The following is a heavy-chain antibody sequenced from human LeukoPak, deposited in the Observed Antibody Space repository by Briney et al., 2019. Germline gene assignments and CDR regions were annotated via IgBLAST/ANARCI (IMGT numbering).Heavy chain of an antibody. V-gene: IGHV4-61*02. D-gene: IGHD1-26*01. Sequence: SETLSLTCTVSGGSISSGGYYWSWIRQPAGKGLEWIGRIYTSGSTNYNPSLKSRVTMSVDTSKNQFSLKLSSVTAADTAVYYCAREEYSGSYYELNWFDPWGQGTLVTVSS. J-gene: IGHJ5*02. CDR2: IYTSGST. CDR3: AREEYSGSYYELNWFDP. CDR1: GGSISSGGYY.